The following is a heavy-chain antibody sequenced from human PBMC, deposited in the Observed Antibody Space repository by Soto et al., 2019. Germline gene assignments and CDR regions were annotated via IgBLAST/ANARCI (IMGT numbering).Heavy chain of an antibody. CDR2: IIPILGIA. D-gene: IGHD2-2*01. CDR1: GGTFSSYT. J-gene: IGHJ4*02. V-gene: IGHV1-69*04. Sequence: ASVKVSCKASGGTFSSYTISWVRQAPGQGLEWMGRIIPILGIANYAQKFQGRVTITADKSTSTAYMELSSLRSEDTAVYYCAREPHRSPAMVYWGQGTLVTVSS. CDR3: AREPHRSPAMVY.